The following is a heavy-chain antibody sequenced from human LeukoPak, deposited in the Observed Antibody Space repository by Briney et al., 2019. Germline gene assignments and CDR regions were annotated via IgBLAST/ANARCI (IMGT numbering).Heavy chain of an antibody. CDR1: GFTFSSYA. CDR2: ISYDGSNK. J-gene: IGHJ4*02. V-gene: IGHV3-30*04. CDR3: ASGGYSGYENRD. Sequence: PGGSLRLSCAASGFTFSSYAMHWVRQAPGKGLEWVAVISYDGSNKHYADSVKGRFTISRDNSKNTLYLQMNSLRAEDTAVYYCASGGYSGYENRDWGQGTLVTVSS. D-gene: IGHD5-12*01.